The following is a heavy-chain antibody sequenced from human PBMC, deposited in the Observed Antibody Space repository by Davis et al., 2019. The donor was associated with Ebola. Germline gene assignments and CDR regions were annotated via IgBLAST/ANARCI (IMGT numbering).Heavy chain of an antibody. D-gene: IGHD6-6*01. CDR1: GYTFTSYG. Sequence: ASVKVSCKASGYTFTSYGITWVRQAPGQGLEWMGWINPHNGNTNYAQNVQGRVTMTTDTSTSTAYMEVGSLRSDDTAVYYCARVRLGYFDYWGQGTLVTVSS. CDR3: ARVRLGYFDY. V-gene: IGHV1-18*04. J-gene: IGHJ4*02. CDR2: INPHNGNT.